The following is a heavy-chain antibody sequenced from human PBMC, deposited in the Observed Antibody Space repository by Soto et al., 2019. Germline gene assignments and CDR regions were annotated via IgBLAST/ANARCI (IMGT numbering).Heavy chain of an antibody. CDR2: IYYSGST. J-gene: IGHJ6*02. Sequence: QVQLQESGPGLVKPSQTLSLTCTVSGGSISSGGYYWSWIRQHPGKGLEWIGYIYYSGSTSYNPSLKSRVTISVDTSKNQFSLKLSSVTAADTAVYYCARWVRGSITYYYGMDVWGQGTTVTVSS. CDR3: ARWVRGSITYYYGMDV. D-gene: IGHD3-10*01. CDR1: GGSISSGGYY. V-gene: IGHV4-31*03.